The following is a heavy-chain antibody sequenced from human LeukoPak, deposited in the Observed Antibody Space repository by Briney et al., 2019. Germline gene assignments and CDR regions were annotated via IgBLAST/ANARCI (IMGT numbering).Heavy chain of an antibody. CDR1: GFTVSSNY. D-gene: IGHD6-6*01. J-gene: IGHJ3*02. Sequence: SGGSLRLSCAASGFTVSSNYMSWVRQAPGKGLEWVTGIYSGGSTYYADSVKGRLTISRDNSKNTLYLQMNSLRAADTAVYYCSRSDIATRGVSFVIWGQGTMVTVSS. CDR2: IYSGGST. V-gene: IGHV3-53*01. CDR3: SRSDIATRGVSFVI.